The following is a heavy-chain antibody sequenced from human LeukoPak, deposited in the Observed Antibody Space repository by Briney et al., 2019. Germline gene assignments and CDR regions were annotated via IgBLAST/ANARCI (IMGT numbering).Heavy chain of an antibody. CDR3: ARVLRYFDWGPDY. J-gene: IGHJ4*02. V-gene: IGHV4-34*01. CDR2: INHSGST. D-gene: IGHD3-9*01. Sequence: ETLSLTCAVYGGSFSGYYWSWLRQPPGKGLEWIGEINHSGSTNYNPSLKSRVTISVDTSKNQFSLKLSSVTAADTAVYYCARVLRYFDWGPDYWGQGTLVTVSS. CDR1: GGSFSGYY.